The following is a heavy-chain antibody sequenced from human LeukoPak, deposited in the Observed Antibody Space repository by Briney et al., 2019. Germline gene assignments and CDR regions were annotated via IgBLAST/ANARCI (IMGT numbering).Heavy chain of an antibody. Sequence: MPSETLSLTCTVSGRSISSYYWSWIRQPPGKGLEWIGYIYYSGSTNYNPSLKSRVTIPVDTSKNQISLKLSSVTAADTAVYYCARTESSGWYIDWFDPWGQGTLVTVSS. CDR3: ARTESSGWYIDWFDP. CDR2: IYYSGST. CDR1: GRSISSYY. D-gene: IGHD6-19*01. J-gene: IGHJ5*02. V-gene: IGHV4-59*01.